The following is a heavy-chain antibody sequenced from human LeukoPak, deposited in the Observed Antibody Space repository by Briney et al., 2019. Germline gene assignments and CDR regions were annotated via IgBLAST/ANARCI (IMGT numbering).Heavy chain of an antibody. CDR3: ARGLVRGIKAFDY. D-gene: IGHD3-10*01. Sequence: SETLSLTCAVYGGSFSGYYWSWIRQPPGKGLEWIGETNHSGSTNYNPSLKSRVTISVDTSKNQFSLKLSSVTAADTAVYYCARGLVRGIKAFDYWGQGTLVTVSS. CDR1: GGSFSGYY. J-gene: IGHJ4*02. V-gene: IGHV4-34*01. CDR2: TNHSGST.